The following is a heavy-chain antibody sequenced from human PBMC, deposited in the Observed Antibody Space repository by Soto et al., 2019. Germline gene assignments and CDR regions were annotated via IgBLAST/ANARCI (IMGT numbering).Heavy chain of an antibody. CDR2: ISYDGSNK. CDR3: AKASGYSYGRAYNWCDP. CDR1: GFTFSSYG. D-gene: IGHD5-18*01. V-gene: IGHV3-30*18. Sequence: QVQLVESGGGVGQPGRSLRLSCAASGFTFSSYGMHWVRQAPGKGLEWVAVISYDGSNKYYADSVKGRFTISRDNSKNTLYLQMNRLRAEETAAYYCAKASGYSYGRAYNWCDPWGQGTLVTVSS. J-gene: IGHJ5*02.